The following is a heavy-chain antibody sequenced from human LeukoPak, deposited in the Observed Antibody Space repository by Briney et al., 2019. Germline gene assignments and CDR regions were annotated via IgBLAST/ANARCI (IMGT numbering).Heavy chain of an antibody. J-gene: IGHJ4*02. V-gene: IGHV4-61*01. Sequence: SETLSLTCTVSGGSISSSSYYWGWIRQPPGKGLEWIGYIYYSGSTNYNPSLKSRVTISVDTSKNQFSLKLSSVTAADTAVYYCARDLAVAGMGFDYWGQGTLVTVSS. D-gene: IGHD6-19*01. CDR1: GGSISSSSYY. CDR3: ARDLAVAGMGFDY. CDR2: IYYSGST.